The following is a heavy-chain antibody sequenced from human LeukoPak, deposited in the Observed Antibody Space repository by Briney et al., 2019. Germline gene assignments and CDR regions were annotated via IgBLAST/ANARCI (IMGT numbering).Heavy chain of an antibody. Sequence: GRSLRLSCAASGFTFSSFGMHWVRQAPGKGLEWVAVTWNDGSNNYYADSVKGRFTISRDNAKNTLYLQMNSLRPEDTAVYYCASSMAYNCLDYWGQGTLVTVSS. CDR3: ASSMAYNCLDY. D-gene: IGHD5-24*01. V-gene: IGHV3-33*01. CDR1: GFTFSSFG. CDR2: TWNDGSNN. J-gene: IGHJ4*02.